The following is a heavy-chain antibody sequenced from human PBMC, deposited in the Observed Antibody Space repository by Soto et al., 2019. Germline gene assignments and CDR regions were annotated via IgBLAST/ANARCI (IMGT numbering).Heavy chain of an antibody. CDR3: TSQPHYDGSSGYYPLDY. D-gene: IGHD3-22*01. J-gene: IGHJ4*02. CDR2: IRSKANSYAT. Sequence: GGSLRLSCAASGFTFSGSAMHWVRQASGKGLEWVGRIRSKANSYATAYAASVKGRFTISRDDSKNTAYLQMNSLKTEDTAVYYCTSQPHYDGSSGYYPLDYWGQGTLVTVSS. CDR1: GFTFSGSA. V-gene: IGHV3-73*01.